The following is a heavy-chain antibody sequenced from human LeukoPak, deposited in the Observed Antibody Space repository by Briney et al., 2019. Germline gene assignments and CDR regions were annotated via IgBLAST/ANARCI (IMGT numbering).Heavy chain of an antibody. Sequence: ASVKVSCKASGGTFSSYAISWVRQAPGQGLEWMGRIIPIFGTANYAQKFQGRVTITTDESTSTAYMELSSLRSDDTAVYYCARPRQDDFWSGTLASWGQGTPVTVSS. CDR3: ARPRQDDFWSGTLAS. CDR1: GGTFSSYA. D-gene: IGHD3-3*01. V-gene: IGHV1-69*05. CDR2: IIPIFGTA. J-gene: IGHJ5*01.